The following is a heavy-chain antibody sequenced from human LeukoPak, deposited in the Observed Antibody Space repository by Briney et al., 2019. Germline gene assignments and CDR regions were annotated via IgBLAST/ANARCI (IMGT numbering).Heavy chain of an antibody. CDR2: ISAYNGNT. CDR3: ARASVYYDFWSGYYTGDY. CDR1: GYTFTSYG. J-gene: IGHJ4*02. D-gene: IGHD3-3*01. Sequence: ASVKVSCKASGYTFTSYGISWVRQAPGQGLEWMGWISAYNGNTNYAQKLQGRVTMTTDTSTSTDYMELRSLRSDDTAVYYCARASVYYDFWSGYYTGDYWGQGTLVTVSS. V-gene: IGHV1-18*01.